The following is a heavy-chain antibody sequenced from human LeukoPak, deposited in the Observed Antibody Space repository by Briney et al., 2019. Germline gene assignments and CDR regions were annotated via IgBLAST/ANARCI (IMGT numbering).Heavy chain of an antibody. D-gene: IGHD6-13*01. CDR3: ARVTGYMTEDYFDY. V-gene: IGHV4-34*01. CDR1: GGSFSGHY. J-gene: IGHJ4*02. Sequence: SETLSLTCAVYGGSFSGHYWSWIRQPPGKGLEWIGEINHSGSTSYNPSFKSRVTISVDTSKNQFSLRLSSVTAADTAVYYCARVTGYMTEDYFDYWGQGTLITVS. CDR2: INHSGST.